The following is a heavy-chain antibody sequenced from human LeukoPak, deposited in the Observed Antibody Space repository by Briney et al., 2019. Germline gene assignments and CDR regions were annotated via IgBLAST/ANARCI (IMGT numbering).Heavy chain of an antibody. Sequence: SQTLSLTCAISGDIVSSNSAAWNWIRQSPSRGLEWLGRTYYRSKWYNDYAVSVKSRITINRDSSKKQFSLQLNSVTPEDTAVYYCARSRSVAGTEEGFDYWGQGILVTVSS. J-gene: IGHJ4*02. D-gene: IGHD6-19*01. CDR2: TYYRSKWYN. CDR3: ARSRSVAGTEEGFDY. V-gene: IGHV6-1*01. CDR1: GDIVSSNSAA.